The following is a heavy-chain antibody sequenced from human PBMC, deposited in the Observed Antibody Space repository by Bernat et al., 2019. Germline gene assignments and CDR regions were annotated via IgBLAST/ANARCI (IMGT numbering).Heavy chain of an antibody. CDR2: INPNSGGT. Sequence: QVQLVQSGAEVKKPGASVKVSCKASGYTFTGYYMHWVRQAPGQGLEWMGWINPNSGGTNYAQKFQGWVTMTRDTSISTAYMGLSRLRSDDTAVYYCARSILSVDARLDYWGQGTLVTVSS. V-gene: IGHV1-2*04. J-gene: IGHJ4*02. CDR3: ARSILSVDARLDY. CDR1: GYTFTGYY. D-gene: IGHD2-8*01.